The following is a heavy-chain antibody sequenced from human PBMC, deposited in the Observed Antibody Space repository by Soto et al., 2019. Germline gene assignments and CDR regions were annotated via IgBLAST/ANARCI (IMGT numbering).Heavy chain of an antibody. D-gene: IGHD3-3*01. CDR1: GGTFTDYA. CDR3: ASSYDFWSGYYKTLDY. CDR2: IIPIFGTA. Sequence: GASVKVSCKASGGTFTDYAFSWVRQAPGQGLEWMGGIIPIFGTANYAQKFQGRVTITADKSTSTAYMELSSLRSEDTAVYYCASSYDFWSGYYKTLDYWGQGTLVTVSS. V-gene: IGHV1-69*06. J-gene: IGHJ4*02.